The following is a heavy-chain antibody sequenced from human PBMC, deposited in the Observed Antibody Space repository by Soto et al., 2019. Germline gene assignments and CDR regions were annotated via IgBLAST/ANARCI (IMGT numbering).Heavy chain of an antibody. D-gene: IGHD3-3*01. CDR2: INPSGGST. CDR3: ARVAFGVSTCFDE. Sequence: GASVKVSCKASGYTFTSYNIHWVRQSPGQGLEWMGMINPSGGSTSYAQKFQGRVTMLRDTSTSTAYMELNSLRSEDTAVYYCARVAFGVSTCFDEWGQGALVTVSS. J-gene: IGHJ4*01. V-gene: IGHV1-46*03. CDR1: GYTFTSYN.